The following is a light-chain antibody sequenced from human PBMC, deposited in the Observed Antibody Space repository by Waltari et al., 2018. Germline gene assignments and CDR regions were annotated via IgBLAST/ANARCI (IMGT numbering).Light chain of an antibody. J-gene: IGKJ1*01. CDR2: GAS. CDR3: QHYMSYSPRT. Sequence: DIQMTQSPSTLSAFVGDRVTITCRASQSLSSWLDWYQQKPGKAPKLLITGASTLQSGVPSRFSGSGSGTNFSLTISSLQPDDFATYYCQHYMSYSPRTFGQGTKVEIK. CDR1: QSLSSW. V-gene: IGKV1-5*03.